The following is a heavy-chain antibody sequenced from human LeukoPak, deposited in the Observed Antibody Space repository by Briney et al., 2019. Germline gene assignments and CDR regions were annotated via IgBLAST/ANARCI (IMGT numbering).Heavy chain of an antibody. CDR1: GFTFGDYA. D-gene: IGHD6-19*01. Sequence: GESLRLSCTASGFTFGDYAMSWFRQAPGKGLEWVGFIRSKAYGGTTEYAASVKGRFTISRDDSKSIAYLQMNSLKTEDTAVYYCTRDPVQQWLVGEPFDYWGQGTLVTVSS. J-gene: IGHJ4*02. CDR2: IRSKAYGGTT. V-gene: IGHV3-49*03. CDR3: TRDPVQQWLVGEPFDY.